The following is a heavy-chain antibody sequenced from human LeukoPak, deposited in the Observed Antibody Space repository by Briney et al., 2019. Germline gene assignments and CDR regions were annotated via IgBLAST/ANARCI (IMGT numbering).Heavy chain of an antibody. CDR2: IHWRGST. D-gene: IGHD6-19*01. V-gene: IGHV4-39*01. CDR1: GGSIISSDFH. Sequence: SETLSLTCTVSGGSIISSDFHWAWIRQPPGKGLEWIGSIHWRGSTYYSPSLESRVTISVDTSKNQFSLELRSVTAADTAVYYCARHLPHSTGNKRGPDYWGQGTLVTVSS. J-gene: IGHJ4*02. CDR3: ARHLPHSTGNKRGPDY.